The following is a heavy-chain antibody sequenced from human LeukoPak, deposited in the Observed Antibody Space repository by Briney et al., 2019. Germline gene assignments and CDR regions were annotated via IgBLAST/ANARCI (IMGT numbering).Heavy chain of an antibody. CDR3: ARDGDFWSGSPPYYMDV. V-gene: IGHV3-74*01. Sequence: GGSLRLSCAASGFTFSSYWMHWVRQAPGKGLVWVSRINSDGSSTSYADSVKGRFTISRDNAKNTLYLQMNSLRAEDTAVYYCARDGDFWSGSPPYYMDVWGKGTTVTVSS. CDR1: GFTFSSYW. CDR2: INSDGSST. J-gene: IGHJ6*03. D-gene: IGHD3-3*01.